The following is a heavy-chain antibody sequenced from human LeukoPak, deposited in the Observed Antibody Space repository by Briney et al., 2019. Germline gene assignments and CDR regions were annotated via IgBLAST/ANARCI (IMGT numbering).Heavy chain of an antibody. CDR3: ARDRLDAFDY. D-gene: IGHD6-25*01. J-gene: IGHJ4*02. V-gene: IGHV4-4*02. CDR2: IYHSGST. Sequence: PSETLSLTCAVSGDSISSSNWWSWVRQPPGKGLEWIGDIYHSGSTNYNPSLKNRVTISVDTSKNQFSLKLSSVTAADTAVYYCARDRLDAFDYWGQGTLVTVSS. CDR1: GDSISSSNW.